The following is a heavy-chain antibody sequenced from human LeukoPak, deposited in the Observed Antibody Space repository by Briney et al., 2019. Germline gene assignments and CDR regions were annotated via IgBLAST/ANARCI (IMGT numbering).Heavy chain of an antibody. J-gene: IGHJ4*02. D-gene: IGHD6-6*01. CDR1: GFTFSSYA. V-gene: IGHV3-7*03. Sequence: GGSLRLSCAASGFTFSSYAMSWVRQAPGKGLEWVANIKQDGSEKYYVDSVKGRFTISRDNAENSLSLQMNSLRAEDTAVYYCASAGGDSRSPLPFYYWGQGTLVTVSS. CDR3: ASAGGDSRSPLPFYY. CDR2: IKQDGSEK.